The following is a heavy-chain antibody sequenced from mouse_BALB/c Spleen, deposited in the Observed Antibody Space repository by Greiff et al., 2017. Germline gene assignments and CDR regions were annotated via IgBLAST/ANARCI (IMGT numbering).Heavy chain of an antibody. J-gene: IGHJ4*01. CDR1: GFSLTSYG. Sequence: VKLVESGPGLVAPSQSLSITCTVSGFSLTSYGVHWVRQPPGKGLEWLGVIWAGGSTNYNSALMSRLSISKDNSKSQVFLKMNSLQTDDTAMYYCARGGGLRLQAMDYWGQGTSVTVSS. D-gene: IGHD1-2*01. CDR2: IWAGGST. CDR3: ARGGGLRLQAMDY. V-gene: IGHV2-9*02.